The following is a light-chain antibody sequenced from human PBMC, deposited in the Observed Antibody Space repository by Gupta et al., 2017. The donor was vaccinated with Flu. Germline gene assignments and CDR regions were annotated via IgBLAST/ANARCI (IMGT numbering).Light chain of an antibody. CDR1: QSVSSN. CDR2: GAS. Sequence: EIVMTPSPVTLSVSPGERVTLSCRASQSVSSNLAWYQQKPGQAPRLLIYGASTRATGIPARFSGSGSGTEFTLTISSLQSEDFEVYYCQQYYNWPLTFGGGTRVEIK. V-gene: IGKV3-15*01. J-gene: IGKJ4*01. CDR3: QQYYNWPLT.